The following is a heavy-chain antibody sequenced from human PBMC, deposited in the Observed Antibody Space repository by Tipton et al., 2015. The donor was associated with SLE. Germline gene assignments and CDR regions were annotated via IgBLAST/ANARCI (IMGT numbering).Heavy chain of an antibody. CDR3: ARDLDGGNSGPFFDF. V-gene: IGHV4-34*11. Sequence: TLSLTCAVNGGSFSGYYWNWIHQTPGKGLEWIGYISYSGSTSYYPSLKSRVTISLHTSKNQFSLRLSSVTAADTAVYFCARDLDGGNSGPFFDFWGQGTLVTVSS. D-gene: IGHD4-23*01. J-gene: IGHJ4*02. CDR1: GGSFSGYY. CDR2: ISYSGST.